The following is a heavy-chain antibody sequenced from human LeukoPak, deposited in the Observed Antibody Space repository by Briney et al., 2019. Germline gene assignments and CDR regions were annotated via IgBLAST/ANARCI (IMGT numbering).Heavy chain of an antibody. Sequence: SQTLSLTWAISGDSVSSNSATWNWIRQSPSRGLEWLGRAYYRSNWYSDYALSVKSRITINPDTSKNQFSLQLDSVTPEDTAMYYCARGYYGSGRHGMDVWGQGTTVTVSS. D-gene: IGHD3-10*01. CDR3: ARGYYGSGRHGMDV. CDR2: AYYRSNWYS. J-gene: IGHJ6*02. CDR1: GDSVSSNSAT. V-gene: IGHV6-1*01.